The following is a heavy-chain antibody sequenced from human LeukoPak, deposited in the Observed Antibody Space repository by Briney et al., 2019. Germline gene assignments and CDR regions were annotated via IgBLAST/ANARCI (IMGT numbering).Heavy chain of an antibody. CDR2: VKKDGSEK. D-gene: IGHD5-18*01. CDR1: GFTFSRYW. CDR3: ARDLSGIAGYTYGRGIDY. J-gene: IGHJ4*02. V-gene: IGHV3-7*01. Sequence: GGSLRLSCAASGFTFSRYWMSWVRQAPGKGPEWVANVKKDGSEKYYVDAVKGRFTISRDNAKTSLYLQMNSLRAEDTAVYYCARDLSGIAGYTYGRGIDYWGQGTLVTVSS.